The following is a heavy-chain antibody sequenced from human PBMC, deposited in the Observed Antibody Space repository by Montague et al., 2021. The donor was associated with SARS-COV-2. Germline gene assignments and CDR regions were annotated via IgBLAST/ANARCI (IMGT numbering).Heavy chain of an antibody. CDR3: ARRGLEGAGTYYCGLDV. V-gene: IGHV4-59*08. CDR1: GGSISNYY. CDR2: INYSGST. D-gene: IGHD6-19*01. J-gene: IGHJ6*02. Sequence: SETLSLTCTVSGGSISNYYWSWIRQPPGKGLEWIGYINYSGSTSSNPSLKGRVTISIDTSKNQFSLTLSSVTAADTAIYYCARRGLEGAGTYYCGLDVWGQGTTVTVSS.